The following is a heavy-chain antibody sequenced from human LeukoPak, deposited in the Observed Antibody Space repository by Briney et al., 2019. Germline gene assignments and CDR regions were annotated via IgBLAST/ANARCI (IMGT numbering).Heavy chain of an antibody. J-gene: IGHJ4*02. CDR2: IYSSGDT. D-gene: IGHD3-9*01. CDR3: ARGPQTGYYVG. CDR1: GGSISSYF. Sequence: SETLSLTCTVSGGSISSYFWDWIRQPAGKGLEWIGRIYSSGDTNYNPSLKSRVTMSVDTSKNQFSLKLSSVTAADTAVYYCARGPQTGYYVGWGQGTLVTVSS. V-gene: IGHV4-4*07.